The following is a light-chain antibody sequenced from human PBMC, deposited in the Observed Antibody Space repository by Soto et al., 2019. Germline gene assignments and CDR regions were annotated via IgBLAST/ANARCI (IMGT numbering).Light chain of an antibody. Sequence: QSVLTQPRSVSRSPGQSVTISCTGTSSDVGGYNFVSWYQQHPGKAPKLIIYDVSKRPSGVPDRFSGSKSGNTASLTISGLQAEDEAEYYCCSYAGSYTLWVFGGGTKLTVL. V-gene: IGLV2-11*01. J-gene: IGLJ3*02. CDR1: SSDVGGYNF. CDR3: CSYAGSYTLWV. CDR2: DVS.